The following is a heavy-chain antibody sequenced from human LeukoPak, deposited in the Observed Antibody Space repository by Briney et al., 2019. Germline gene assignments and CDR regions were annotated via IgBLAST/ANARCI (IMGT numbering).Heavy chain of an antibody. CDR1: GFTISSYS. V-gene: IGHV3-21*01. D-gene: IGHD2-2*01. CDR2: INSSSSYI. J-gene: IGHJ6*03. CDR3: ARGRSVVPAVPGGYYYMDV. Sequence: PGGSLRLSCAASGFTISSYSMNWVRQAPGKGLEWVSSINSSSSYIYYADSVKGRFAISRDNDKNSLYLQMNSLRAEDTAVYYCARGRSVVPAVPGGYYYMDVWGKGTTVTVSS.